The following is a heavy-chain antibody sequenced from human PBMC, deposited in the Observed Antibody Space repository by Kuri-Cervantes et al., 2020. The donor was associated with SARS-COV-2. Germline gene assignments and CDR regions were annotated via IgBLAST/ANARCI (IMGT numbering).Heavy chain of an antibody. Sequence: GGSLRLSCAASGFTFSSYGMHWVRQAPGKGLGWVAVIWYDGSNKYYADSVKGRFTISRDNSKNTLYLQMNSLRAEDTAVYYCARDRPEVVPLYYFNSWGQGTLVTVSS. CDR3: ARDRPEVVPLYYFNS. D-gene: IGHD3-22*01. J-gene: IGHJ4*02. CDR2: IWYDGSNK. V-gene: IGHV3-33*01. CDR1: GFTFSSYG.